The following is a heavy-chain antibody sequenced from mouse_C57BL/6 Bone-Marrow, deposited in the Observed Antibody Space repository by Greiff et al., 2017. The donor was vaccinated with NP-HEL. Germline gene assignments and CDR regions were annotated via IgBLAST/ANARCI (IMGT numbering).Heavy chain of an antibody. Sequence: QVQLQQPGAELVKPGASVKMSCKASGYTFTSYWITWVKQRPGQGLEWIGDIYPGSGSTNYNEKFKSKATLTVDTSSSTAYMQLSSLTSEDSAVYYCAREGYSTRYFDVWGTGTTVTVSS. CDR3: AREGYSTRYFDV. CDR2: IYPGSGST. CDR1: GYTFTSYW. J-gene: IGHJ1*03. D-gene: IGHD2-5*01. V-gene: IGHV1-55*01.